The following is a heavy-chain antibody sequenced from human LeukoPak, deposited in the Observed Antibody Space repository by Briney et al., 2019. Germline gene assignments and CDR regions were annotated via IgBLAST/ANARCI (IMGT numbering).Heavy chain of an antibody. V-gene: IGHV3-21*01. D-gene: IGHD3-22*01. CDR1: GFTFSSYS. Sequence: GGSLRLSCAASGFTFSSYSMNWVRQAPGKGLEWVSSISSSSSYIYYADSVKGRFTISRDNAKNSLYLQMNSLRAEDTAVYYCARDKGSGRGYYYVPIDWGQGPRVTAPS. CDR3: ARDKGSGRGYYYVPID. CDR2: ISSSSSYI. J-gene: IGHJ4*02.